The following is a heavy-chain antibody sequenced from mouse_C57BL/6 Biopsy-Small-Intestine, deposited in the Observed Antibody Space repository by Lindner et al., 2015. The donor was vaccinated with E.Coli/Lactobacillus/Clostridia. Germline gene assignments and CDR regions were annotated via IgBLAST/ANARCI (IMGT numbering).Heavy chain of an antibody. D-gene: IGHD1-1*01. CDR2: INTYNGNT. V-gene: IGHV1-84*02. J-gene: IGHJ1*01. CDR1: GHTFISNS. CDR3: ARGPPQSYCAGAVCHNPPLNFYAMGV. Sequence: SVKVSCKASGHTFISNSIQLVRQAPGQRLEWMGWINTYNGNTQYSQKLQGRVAILGDTSASTVYMELNTLRSEDTAVYYCARGPPQSYCAGAVCHNPPLNFYAMGVWGQGTTVIVSS.